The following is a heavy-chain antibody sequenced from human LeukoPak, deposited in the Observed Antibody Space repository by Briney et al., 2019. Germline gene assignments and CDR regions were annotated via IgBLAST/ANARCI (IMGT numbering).Heavy chain of an antibody. CDR1: GFTVSSNY. J-gene: IGHJ4*02. CDR3: ARGRDGYPGYFDY. Sequence: GSLRLSCAASGFTVSSNYMNWVRQAPGKGLEWVSVIYSDDSTYYADSVKGRFTISRDSSKNTLFLQMNSLRADDTAVYYCARGRDGYPGYFDYWGQGTLVTVSS. D-gene: IGHD5-24*01. V-gene: IGHV3-53*01. CDR2: IYSDDST.